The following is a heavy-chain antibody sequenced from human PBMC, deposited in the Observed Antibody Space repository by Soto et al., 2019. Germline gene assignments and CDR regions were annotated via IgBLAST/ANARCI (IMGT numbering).Heavy chain of an antibody. CDR1: GGSISSYY. D-gene: IGHD6-6*01. CDR2: IYYSGST. Sequence: SETLSLTCTVSGGSISSYYWTWIRQLPGKGLEWIGYIYYSGSTNYNPSLKSRVTISVDTSNNHFSLRLTSVTAADTAVYYCARGRTIASRWWFDPSGQGILVTVSS. V-gene: IGHV4-59*12. CDR3: ARGRTIASRWWFDP. J-gene: IGHJ5*02.